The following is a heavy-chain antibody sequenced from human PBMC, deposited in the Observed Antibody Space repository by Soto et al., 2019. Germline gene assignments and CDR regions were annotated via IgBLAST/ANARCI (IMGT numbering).Heavy chain of an antibody. D-gene: IGHD3-3*01. V-gene: IGHV3-30*18. J-gene: IGHJ5*02. CDR2: ISYDGSYR. CDR3: AKESVSGIRIFGP. CDR1: GFSFSSHA. Sequence: QPGGSLRLSCAASGFSFSSHAMHWVRQAPGKGLEWVAVISYDGSYRDYEDSVKGRFTISRDNSKNTLYLQMNSLRVEDTAVYHCAKESVSGIRIFGPWGQGALVTVSS.